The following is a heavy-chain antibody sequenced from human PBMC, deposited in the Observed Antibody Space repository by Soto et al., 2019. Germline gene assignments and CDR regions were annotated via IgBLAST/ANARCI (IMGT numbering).Heavy chain of an antibody. CDR3: AKGLFLTSYGMDV. CDR1: GFSFTNYW. CDR2: IYPSDSDT. Sequence: EVQLVQSGAEVKKPGESLRISCQGFGFSFTNYWIAWVRQMPDKGLEWLGIIYPSDSDTKYSPSFQGQATISVDKSINTAYLQWSSLKASDTAMYYCAKGLFLTSYGMDVWGQGTTVTVSS. V-gene: IGHV5-51*01. J-gene: IGHJ6*02. D-gene: IGHD7-27*01.